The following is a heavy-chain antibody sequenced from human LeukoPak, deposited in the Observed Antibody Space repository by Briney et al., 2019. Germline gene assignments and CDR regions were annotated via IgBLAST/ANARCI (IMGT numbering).Heavy chain of an antibody. D-gene: IGHD3-3*01. CDR1: GYTFTGYY. J-gene: IGHJ4*02. CDR3: ARVSLDFWSGYPLDY. Sequence: GAPVKVSCKASGYTFTGYYTHWVRQAPGQGLEWMGWINPNSGGTNYAQKFQGRVTMTRDTSISTAYMELSRLRSDDTAVYYCARVSLDFWSGYPLDYWGQGTLVTVSS. V-gene: IGHV1-2*02. CDR2: INPNSGGT.